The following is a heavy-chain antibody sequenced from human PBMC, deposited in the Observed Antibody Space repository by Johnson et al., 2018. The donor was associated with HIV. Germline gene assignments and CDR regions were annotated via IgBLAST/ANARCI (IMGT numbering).Heavy chain of an antibody. CDR1: GFTFTKAW. J-gene: IGHJ3*02. V-gene: IGHV3-15*01. Sequence: VQLVESAGGLVKPGGSLRLSCAASGFTFTKAWMTWVRQTPGKGLEWVGRIKSKTDGGTTDYAAPVKGRFTISRDNAKNSLYLQMNSLRAEDTAVYYCARDKTLPGRGSYYVGDAFDIWGQGTMVTVSS. CDR3: ARDKTLPGRGSYYVGDAFDI. CDR2: IKSKTDGGTT. D-gene: IGHD1-26*01.